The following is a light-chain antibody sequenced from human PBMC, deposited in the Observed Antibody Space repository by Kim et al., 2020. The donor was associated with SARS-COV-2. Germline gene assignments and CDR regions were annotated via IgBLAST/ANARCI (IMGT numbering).Light chain of an antibody. CDR3: QQYGSAPWT. J-gene: IGKJ1*01. V-gene: IGKV3-20*01. CDR1: QSVIISN. CDR2: GAS. Sequence: SPGERATLSSRASQSVIISNLAWYQQQPGQAPRLLIYGASSRATGIPDRFSGSGSGTDFTLTISRLEPEDFAVYYCQQYGSAPWTFGQGTKVDIK.